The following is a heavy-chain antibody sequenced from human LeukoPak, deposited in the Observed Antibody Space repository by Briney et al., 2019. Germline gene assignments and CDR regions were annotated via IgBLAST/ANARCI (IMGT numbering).Heavy chain of an antibody. D-gene: IGHD6-19*01. CDR1: GSRFTSYW. J-gene: IGHJ4*02. V-gene: IGHV5-51*01. Sequence: GESLKISCKGSGSRFTSYWIGWVRQMPGKGLEWMGIIYPGDSDTRYSPSFQGQVTISADKSISTAYLQWSSLKASDTAMYYCARQRQRYSSGWFFDYWGQGTLVTVSS. CDR3: ARQRQRYSSGWFFDY. CDR2: IYPGDSDT.